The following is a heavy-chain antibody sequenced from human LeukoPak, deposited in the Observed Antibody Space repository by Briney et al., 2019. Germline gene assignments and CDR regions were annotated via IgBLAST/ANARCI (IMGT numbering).Heavy chain of an antibody. J-gene: IGHJ6*03. CDR1: EFTFSNYG. CDR3: ARGGFGHNMDV. Sequence: GGSLRLSCVASEFTFSNYGLHWVRQAPGKGLVWVSRINSDGSNTIYADSVKGRFTISRDNAKNTVYLQMNSLRVEDTAIYYCARGGFGHNMDVWGKGTTVTVSS. CDR2: INSDGSNT. V-gene: IGHV3-74*01. D-gene: IGHD3-3*01.